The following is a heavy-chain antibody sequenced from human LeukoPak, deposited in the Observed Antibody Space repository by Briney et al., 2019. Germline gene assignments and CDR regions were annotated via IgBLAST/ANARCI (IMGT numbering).Heavy chain of an antibody. V-gene: IGHV4-30-4*08. D-gene: IGHD2-2*01. CDR3: ARRHEETLGYCSSTSCSPGPFDI. CDR1: GGSISSGDYC. Sequence: SETLSLTCTVSGGSISSGDYCWSWIRQPPGKGLEWIGYIYYSGSTYYNPSLKSRVTISVDTSKNQFSLKLSSVTAADTAVYYCARRHEETLGYCSSTSCSPGPFDIWGQGTMVTVSS. J-gene: IGHJ3*02. CDR2: IYYSGST.